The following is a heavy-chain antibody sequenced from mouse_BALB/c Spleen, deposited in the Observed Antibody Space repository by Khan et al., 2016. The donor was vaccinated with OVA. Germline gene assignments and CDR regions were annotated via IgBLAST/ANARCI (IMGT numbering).Heavy chain of an antibody. CDR2: VNPYNGGT. V-gene: IGHV1-19*01. J-gene: IGHJ2*01. CDR1: GYTFTDYY. Sequence: EVQLQQSGPELVKPGASVKMSCKASGYTFTDYYMDWVKQSHGESFEWIGRVNPYNGGTSYNQKFKGKATLTVDKSSSTAYMELNSLTSEDSAVDYCARFLYYGNYADYWGQGTTLTVSS. CDR3: ARFLYYGNYADY. D-gene: IGHD2-1*01.